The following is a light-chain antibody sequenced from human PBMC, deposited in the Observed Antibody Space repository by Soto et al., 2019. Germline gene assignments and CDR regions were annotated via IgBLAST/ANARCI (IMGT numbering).Light chain of an antibody. J-gene: IGLJ2*01. CDR3: SSYAGSNFYVV. CDR1: SSDVGAYNY. CDR2: EVT. V-gene: IGLV2-8*01. Sequence: QSALTQPPSASGSPGQAVTISCTGTSSDVGAYNYVSWYQQYPGKTPKLMIYEVTKRPSGVPDRFSGSKSGNTASLTVSGLQAEDEADYYCSSYAGSNFYVVLGGGTKLTVL.